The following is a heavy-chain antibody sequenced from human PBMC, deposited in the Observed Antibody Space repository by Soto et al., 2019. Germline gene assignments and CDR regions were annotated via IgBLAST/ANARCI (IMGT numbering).Heavy chain of an antibody. Sequence: EVQLLASGGGLVQPGGSLRVSCAASGWTFTYSVMTWVRQAPGKGLEWVSGISGSGGSIYYADSVKGRFTISRDNSKNTLLLQMNSRRAEDTAMYYCARARDGYTYGSRDLWGQGTLVTVSS. CDR3: ARARDGYTYGSRDL. D-gene: IGHD5-18*01. V-gene: IGHV3-23*01. CDR2: ISGSGGSI. J-gene: IGHJ5*02. CDR1: GWTFTYSV.